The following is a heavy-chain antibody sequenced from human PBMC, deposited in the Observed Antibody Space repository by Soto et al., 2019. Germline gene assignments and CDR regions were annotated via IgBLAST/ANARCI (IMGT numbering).Heavy chain of an antibody. V-gene: IGHV4-59*01. CDR2: IYYSGST. CDR1: VGSISSYY. D-gene: IGHD1-1*01. J-gene: IGHJ4*02. Sequence: SETLSLACTVPVGSISSYYWSWIRQPPGKGLEWIGYIYYSGSTNYNPSLKSRVTISVDTSKNQFSLKLSSATAADTAVYYCARAFRGTGLDYWGQGTLVTVSS. CDR3: ARAFRGTGLDY.